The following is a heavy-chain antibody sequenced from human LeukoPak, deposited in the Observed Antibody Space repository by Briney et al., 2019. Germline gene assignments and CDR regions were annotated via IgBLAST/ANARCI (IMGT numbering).Heavy chain of an antibody. CDR1: GGAISSSSYY. CDR2: IYYSGST. CDR3: ARSLYDYWSGYPYGMDV. V-gene: IGHV4-39*01. J-gene: IGHJ6*02. D-gene: IGHD3-3*01. Sequence: SETLSLTRTVSGGAISSSSYYWGWIRQPPGRGLEWIGSIYYSGSTYYNPSLETRVTMSVDTSKYQFSLNLTSVTAADTAVYYCARSLYDYWSGYPYGMDVWGQGTTVTVSS.